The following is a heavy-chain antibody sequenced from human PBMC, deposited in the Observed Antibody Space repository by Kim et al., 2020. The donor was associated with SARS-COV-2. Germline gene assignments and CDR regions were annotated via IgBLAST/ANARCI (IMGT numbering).Heavy chain of an antibody. CDR2: IGTAGDT. CDR3: ARGGCAGSYFGDAFDI. CDR1: GFTFSSYD. J-gene: IGHJ3*02. Sequence: GGSMRLSCADSGFTFSSYDMHWVRQATGKGLESVSVIGTAGDTYYPGSVKGRFIISRVNAKNSLYLQMNSLRAGDTAVYYCARGGCAGSYFGDAFDIWDRGTMVTDSS. D-gene: IGHD3-10*02. V-gene: IGHV3-13*04.